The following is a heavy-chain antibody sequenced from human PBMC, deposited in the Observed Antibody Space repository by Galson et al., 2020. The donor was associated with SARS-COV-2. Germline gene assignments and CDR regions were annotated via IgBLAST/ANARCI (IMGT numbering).Heavy chain of an antibody. Sequence: SETLSLTCTVSGGSISSGSYYWSWIRQPAGKGLEWIGHIYSSGSTNYNPSLKSRVTISVETSKNQFSLRLNSVTAADTAVYYCVRNNHYDTTFDHWGQGTLVTVSS. J-gene: IGHJ4*02. CDR2: IYSSGST. D-gene: IGHD3-22*01. CDR1: GGSISSGSYY. V-gene: IGHV4-61*10. CDR3: VRNNHYDTTFDH.